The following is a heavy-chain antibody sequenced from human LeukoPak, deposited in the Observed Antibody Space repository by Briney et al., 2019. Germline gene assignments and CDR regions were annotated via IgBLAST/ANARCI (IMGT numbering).Heavy chain of an antibody. CDR2: ISAYNGNT. CDR3: ARDGKWELVLYYYYGMDV. Sequence: ASVTVSCKASGYTFTSYGISWVRQPPGPGLEWMGWISAYNGNTNYAQKLQGRVTMTTDTSTSTAYMELRGLRSDDTAGYYCARDGKWELVLYYYYGMDVWGQGTTVTVS. D-gene: IGHD1-26*01. CDR1: GYTFTSYG. J-gene: IGHJ6*02. V-gene: IGHV1-18*01.